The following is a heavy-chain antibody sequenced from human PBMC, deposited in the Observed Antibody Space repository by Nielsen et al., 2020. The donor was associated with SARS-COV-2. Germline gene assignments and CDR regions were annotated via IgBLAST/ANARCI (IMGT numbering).Heavy chain of an antibody. Sequence: GGSLRLSCTASGFTFSDSFMSWIRQAPGKGLEWVSGITSGSGSRTYYADSVKGRFTISRDNSKNTLYLQMNSLRAEDTAVYYCARDKFYSSSWYGDNYYYGMDVWGQGTTVTVSS. CDR1: GFTFSDSF. J-gene: IGHJ6*02. V-gene: IGHV3-23*01. CDR2: ITSGSGSRT. CDR3: ARDKFYSSSWYGDNYYYGMDV. D-gene: IGHD6-13*01.